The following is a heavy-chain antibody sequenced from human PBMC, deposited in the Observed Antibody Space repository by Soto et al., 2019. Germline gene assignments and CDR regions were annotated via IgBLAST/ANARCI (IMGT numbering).Heavy chain of an antibody. Sequence: EVQLVESGGGLVQPGGSLRLSCVASGFTFSDYWIHWVRQAPGKGLVWVSRIKFDGSFTSHADSVKGRFTISRDNARNTVHLQMGSLRAEDTGVYYCARGLRNYYGVDVWGQGTTVTVSS. V-gene: IGHV3-74*01. CDR3: ARGLRNYYGVDV. CDR1: GFTFSDYW. CDR2: IKFDGSFT. D-gene: IGHD4-17*01. J-gene: IGHJ6*02.